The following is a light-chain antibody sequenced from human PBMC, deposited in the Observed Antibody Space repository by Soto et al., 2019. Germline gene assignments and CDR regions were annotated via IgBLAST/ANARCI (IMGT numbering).Light chain of an antibody. CDR2: EVS. Sequence: QSALTQPASVSGSPGQSITISCTGSSSDVGGYKFVSWYQQHPGKAPKLMIYEVSNRPSGVSNRFSGSKSGNTASLTISGLQAEDEADYYCSSYTSSSFPWVFGGGTKVTVL. CDR3: SSYTSSSFPWV. J-gene: IGLJ3*02. V-gene: IGLV2-14*01. CDR1: SSDVGGYKF.